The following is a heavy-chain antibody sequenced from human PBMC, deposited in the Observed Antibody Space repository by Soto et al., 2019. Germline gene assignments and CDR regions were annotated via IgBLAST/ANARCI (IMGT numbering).Heavy chain of an antibody. CDR1: GFTFSSYG. Sequence: GGSLRLSCAASGFTFSSYGMHWVRQAPGKGLEWVAVIWYDGSNKYYADSVKGRFTISRDNSKNTLYLQMNSLRAEDTAVYYCAREGPYYYGSGSFDYWGQGTLVTVSS. V-gene: IGHV3-33*01. D-gene: IGHD3-10*01. CDR2: IWYDGSNK. J-gene: IGHJ4*02. CDR3: AREGPYYYGSGSFDY.